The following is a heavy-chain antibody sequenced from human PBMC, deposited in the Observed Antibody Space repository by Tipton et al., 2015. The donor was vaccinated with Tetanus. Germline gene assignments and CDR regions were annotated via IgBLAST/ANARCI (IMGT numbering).Heavy chain of an antibody. J-gene: IGHJ4*02. D-gene: IGHD5-24*01. CDR1: GFTFSSYA. V-gene: IGHV3-30-3*01. Sequence: SLRLSCAASGFTFSSYAMHWVRQAPGKGLEWVAVISYDGSNKYYADSVKGRFTISRDNSKNTLYLQMNSLRAEDTAVYYCARWGVGDGYSLDYWGQGTLVTGSS. CDR3: ARWGVGDGYSLDY. CDR2: ISYDGSNK.